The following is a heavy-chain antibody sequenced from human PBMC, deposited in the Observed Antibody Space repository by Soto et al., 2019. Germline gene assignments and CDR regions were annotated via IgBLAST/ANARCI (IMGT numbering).Heavy chain of an antibody. CDR3: ARDRVAATSYYGMDV. V-gene: IGHV3-33*01. D-gene: IGHD2-15*01. J-gene: IGHJ6*02. CDR1: GFTFSSYG. CDR2: IWYDGSNK. Sequence: PGGSLRLSCAASGFTFSSYGMHWVRQAPGKGLEWVAVIWYDGSNKYYADSVKGRFTISRDNSKNTLYLQMNSLRAEDTAVYYCARDRVAATSYYGMDVWGQGTTVTVSS.